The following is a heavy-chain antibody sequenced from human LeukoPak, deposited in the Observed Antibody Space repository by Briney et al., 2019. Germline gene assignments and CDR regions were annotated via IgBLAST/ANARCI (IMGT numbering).Heavy chain of an antibody. CDR3: AGASHLGDLSLGY. J-gene: IGHJ4*02. CDR1: GGSIRTFY. Sequence: SETLSLTCTVSGGSIRTFYWSWIRQHPGKGLEWIGYISNSGRTYYNPSLKSRITISVDTSKNQFSLKLNSVTAADTAVYYCAGASHLGDLSLGYWGQGTLVTVSS. CDR2: ISNSGRT. V-gene: IGHV4-59*06. D-gene: IGHD3-16*02.